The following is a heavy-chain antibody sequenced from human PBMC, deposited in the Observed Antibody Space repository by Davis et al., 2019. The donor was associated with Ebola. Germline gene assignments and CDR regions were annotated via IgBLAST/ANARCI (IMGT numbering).Heavy chain of an antibody. V-gene: IGHV3-7*01. Sequence: GESLKISCAASGFIFSSYWMSWVRQAPGKGLEWVANINQDGSEKYYVDSVKGRFTISRDNAKNSLYLQMNSLRAEDTAVYYCARGPSTGNSFSYWGQGTLVTVSS. J-gene: IGHJ4*02. D-gene: IGHD6-13*01. CDR3: ARGPSTGNSFSY. CDR2: INQDGSEK. CDR1: GFIFSSYW.